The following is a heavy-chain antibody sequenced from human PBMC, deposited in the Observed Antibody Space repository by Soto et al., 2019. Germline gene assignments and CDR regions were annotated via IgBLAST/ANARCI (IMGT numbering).Heavy chain of an antibody. V-gene: IGHV4-34*01. CDR1: GGSFSGYY. Sequence: QVQLQQWGAGLLKPSETLSLTCAVYGGSFSGYYWSWIRQPPGKGLEWIGEINHSGSTNYNPSLKSRVTISLDTSKNQFSLKLSSVTAADTAVYYCARVRRYCSGGSCYSGGIDWFDPWGQGTLVTVSS. CDR2: INHSGST. J-gene: IGHJ5*02. D-gene: IGHD2-15*01. CDR3: ARVRRYCSGGSCYSGGIDWFDP.